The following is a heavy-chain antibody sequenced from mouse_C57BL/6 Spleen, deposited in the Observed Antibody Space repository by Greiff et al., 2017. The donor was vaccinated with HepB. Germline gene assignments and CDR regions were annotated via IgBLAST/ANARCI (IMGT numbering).Heavy chain of an antibody. CDR1: GYTFTSYW. CDR2: IDPSDSYT. D-gene: IGHD3-3*01. V-gene: IGHV1-69*01. CDR3: AREGGAGTGWFAY. J-gene: IGHJ3*01. Sequence: QVQLQQPGAELVMPGASVKLSCKASGYTFTSYWMHWVKQRPGQGLEWIGEIDPSDSYTNYNQKFKGKSTLTVDKSSSQAYMQLSSLTSVDSAVYYCAREGGAGTGWFAYWGQGTLVTVSA.